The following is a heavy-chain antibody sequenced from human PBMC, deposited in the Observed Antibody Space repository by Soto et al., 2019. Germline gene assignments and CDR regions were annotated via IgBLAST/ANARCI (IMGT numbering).Heavy chain of an antibody. CDR3: ARGFVFRFSNYYDSSGYYY. D-gene: IGHD3-22*01. V-gene: IGHV1-3*01. J-gene: IGHJ4*02. Sequence: QVQLVQSGAEVKKPGASVKVSCKASGYTFTSYAMHWVRQAPGQRLEWMGWINAGNGNTKYSQKFQGRVTITRDTSASTAYTELSSLRSEDTAVYYCARGFVFRFSNYYDSSGYYYWGQGTLVTVSS. CDR1: GYTFTSYA. CDR2: INAGNGNT.